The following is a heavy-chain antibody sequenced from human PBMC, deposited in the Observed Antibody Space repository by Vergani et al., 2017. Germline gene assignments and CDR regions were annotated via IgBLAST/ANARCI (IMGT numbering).Heavy chain of an antibody. Sequence: QVQLQQWGAGLLKPSETLSLTCAVYGGSFSGYYWSWIRQPPGKGLEWIGRIYTSGSTNYNPYLKSRVTISVDTSKNQFSLKLSSVTAADTAGYYCASGSVGDPWGQGTLVTVSS. CDR2: IYTSGST. V-gene: IGHV4-59*10. CDR3: ASGSVGDP. D-gene: IGHD3-10*01. J-gene: IGHJ5*02. CDR1: GGSFSGYY.